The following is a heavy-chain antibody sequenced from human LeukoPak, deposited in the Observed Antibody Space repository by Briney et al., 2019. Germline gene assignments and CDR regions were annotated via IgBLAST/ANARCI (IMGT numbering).Heavy chain of an antibody. V-gene: IGHV1-2*02. Sequence: ASVKVSCKASGYTFTGYYMHWVRQAPGQGLEWVGWINPNSGGTNYAQKFQGRVTMTRDTSISTAYMELSRLRSDDTAVYYCAREHCSSTSCPRGFDYWGQGTLVTVSS. D-gene: IGHD2-2*01. CDR1: GYTFTGYY. CDR2: INPNSGGT. CDR3: AREHCSSTSCPRGFDY. J-gene: IGHJ4*02.